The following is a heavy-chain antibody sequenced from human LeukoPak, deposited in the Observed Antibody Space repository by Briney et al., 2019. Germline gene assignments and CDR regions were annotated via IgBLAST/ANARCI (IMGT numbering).Heavy chain of an antibody. J-gene: IGHJ4*02. CDR2: IYYSGST. CDR3: ATSLRYFDWLPQTDY. V-gene: IGHV4-39*01. CDR1: GGSISSSSYY. D-gene: IGHD3-9*01. Sequence: SETLSLTCTVSGGSISSSSYYWGWIRQPPGKGLEWIGSIYYSGSTYYNPSLKSRVTISVDTSKNQFSLKLSSVTAADTAVYYCATSLRYFDWLPQTDYWDQGTLVTVSS.